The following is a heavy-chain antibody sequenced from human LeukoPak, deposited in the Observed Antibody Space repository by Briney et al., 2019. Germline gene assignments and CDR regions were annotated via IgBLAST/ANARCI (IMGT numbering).Heavy chain of an antibody. D-gene: IGHD3-22*01. CDR1: GFTFSSYA. Sequence: GGSLRLSCAASGFTFSSYAMSWVGQAPGKGLEWVSAISGSGGSTYYADSVKGRFTISRDNSKNTLYLQMNSLRAEDTAVYYCAKVAITMIVVVIVGPFDYWGQGTLVTVSS. CDR3: AKVAITMIVVVIVGPFDY. V-gene: IGHV3-23*01. J-gene: IGHJ4*02. CDR2: ISGSGGST.